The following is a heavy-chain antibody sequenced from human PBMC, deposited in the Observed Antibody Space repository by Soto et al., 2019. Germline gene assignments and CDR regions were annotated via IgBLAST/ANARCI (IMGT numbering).Heavy chain of an antibody. Sequence: SETLSLTCIVSGESISSSSYYWGWIRQPPGKGLEWIGSIYYSGRTYYNPSFKSRVTISIDTSKNQSSLKLSSVTATDTAVYYCARQRTTVVTQAYFDHWGQGALVTVSS. V-gene: IGHV4-39*01. J-gene: IGHJ4*02. CDR2: IYYSGRT. CDR1: GESISSSSYY. D-gene: IGHD2-21*02. CDR3: ARQRTTVVTQAYFDH.